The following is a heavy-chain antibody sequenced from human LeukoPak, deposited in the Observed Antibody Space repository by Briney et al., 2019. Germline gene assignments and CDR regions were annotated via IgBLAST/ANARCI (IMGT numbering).Heavy chain of an antibody. CDR2: IYYSGST. CDR3: AREVHSSGWYSTRYFDY. CDR1: GGSVSSGSYY. D-gene: IGHD6-19*01. V-gene: IGHV4-61*01. J-gene: IGHJ4*02. Sequence: SETLSLTCTVSGGSVSSGSYYWSWIRQPPGKGLEWIGYIYYSGSTNYNPSLKSRVTISVDTSKNQFSLRLSSVTAADTAVYYCAREVHSSGWYSTRYFDYWGQGTLVTVSS.